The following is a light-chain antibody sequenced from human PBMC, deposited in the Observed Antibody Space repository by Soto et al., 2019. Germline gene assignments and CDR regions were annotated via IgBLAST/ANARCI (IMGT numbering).Light chain of an antibody. CDR2: GAS. J-gene: IGKJ1*01. V-gene: IGKV3-15*01. CDR3: QQYDNWPRT. CDR1: QSISDT. Sequence: EIVMTQSPATLSVSPGGRATLSCRASQSISDTLAWYQQKPGQAPRLLIYGASKRATGFPARFSGSGSGTEFTLTISSLQSEDFAVYYCQQYDNWPRTFGQGTKVDIK.